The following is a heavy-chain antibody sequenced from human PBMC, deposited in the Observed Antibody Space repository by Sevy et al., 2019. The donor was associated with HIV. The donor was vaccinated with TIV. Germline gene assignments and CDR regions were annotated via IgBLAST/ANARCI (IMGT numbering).Heavy chain of an antibody. Sequence: GGSLRLSCAASGFTFSGSAIHWVRQASGKGLEWIGRIRNKANSYATAYAESVKGRFTISRDDSKNTAYLQMNSLKTDDTAVYYCTRREMGSSSWYPYFGSWGQGTLVTVSS. CDR3: TRREMGSSSWYPYFGS. J-gene: IGHJ4*02. V-gene: IGHV3-73*01. D-gene: IGHD6-13*01. CDR1: GFTFSGSA. CDR2: IRNKANSYAT.